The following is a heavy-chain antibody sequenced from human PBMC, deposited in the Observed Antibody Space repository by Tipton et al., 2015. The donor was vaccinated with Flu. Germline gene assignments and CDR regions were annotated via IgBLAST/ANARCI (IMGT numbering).Heavy chain of an antibody. V-gene: IGHV4-61*08. CDR1: GVSVSTGGFY. CDR2: ISYTGTT. Sequence: TLSLTCTVSGVSVSTGGFYWSWIRQPPGKGLEWLGYISYTGTTNYNPSLKTRVTISLDTSKIQFSLKLSSVNAADTAVYYCARDWGHGSGTYDYWGQGTLVTVSS. J-gene: IGHJ4*02. D-gene: IGHD3-10*01. CDR3: ARDWGHGSGTYDY.